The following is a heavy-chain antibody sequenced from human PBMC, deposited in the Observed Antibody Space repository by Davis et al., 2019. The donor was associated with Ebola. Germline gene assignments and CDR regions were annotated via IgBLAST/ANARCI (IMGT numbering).Heavy chain of an antibody. J-gene: IGHJ4*02. CDR3: AKNNWNDFIILDY. D-gene: IGHD1-1*01. CDR2: INEDGSEK. Sequence: GGSLRLSCEASGFTLSSYWMSWVRQAPGKGLEWVANINEDGSEKHYVDSVKGRFTISRDNAENSLDLQMNSLRAEDTAVYYCAKNNWNDFIILDYWGQGTLVTVSS. CDR1: GFTLSSYW. V-gene: IGHV3-7*03.